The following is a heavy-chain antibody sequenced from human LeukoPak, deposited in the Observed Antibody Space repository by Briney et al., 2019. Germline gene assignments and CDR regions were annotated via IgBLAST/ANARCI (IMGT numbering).Heavy chain of an antibody. CDR3: AKRGVVIRVILVGFHKEAYYFDS. CDR2: ISGSGGST. V-gene: IGHV3-23*01. J-gene: IGHJ4*02. CDR1: GITLSNYG. Sequence: GGSLRLSCAVSGITLSNYGMSWVRQVPGKGLEWVAGISGSGGSTNYAASVKGRFTISRDNRKNTLYLQMNSLTAEDTAVYFCAKRGVVIRVILVGFHKEAYYFDSWGQGVLDTVSS. D-gene: IGHD2-21*01.